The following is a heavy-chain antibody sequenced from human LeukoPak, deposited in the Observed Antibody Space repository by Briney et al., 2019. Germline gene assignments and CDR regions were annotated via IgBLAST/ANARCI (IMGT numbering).Heavy chain of an antibody. CDR3: VKGYCSSTSCYAFDY. Sequence: PGGSLRLSCSASGFVFSSYAMHWVRQAPGKGLEYVSGISSNGGSTYYADSVKGRFTISRDNAKNTLYLQMSSLRGEDTAVYYCVKGYCSSTSCYAFDYWGQGTLVTVS. CDR2: ISSNGGST. V-gene: IGHV3-64D*09. D-gene: IGHD2-2*01. J-gene: IGHJ4*02. CDR1: GFVFSSYA.